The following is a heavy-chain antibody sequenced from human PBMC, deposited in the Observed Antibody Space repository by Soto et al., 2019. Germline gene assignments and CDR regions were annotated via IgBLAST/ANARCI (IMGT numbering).Heavy chain of an antibody. Sequence: QVQLVQSGAAVKKPGSSVKVSCKASGGTFSSYAISWVRQAPGQGLEWMGGIIPICGTANYAQKFQGRVTITADESTSTAYMELSSLRSEDTAVYYCPRGGMPGSSWEWYFDYCGQGTLVTVSS. J-gene: IGHJ4*02. CDR2: IIPICGTA. V-gene: IGHV1-69*01. CDR3: PRGGMPGSSWEWYFDY. D-gene: IGHD6-13*01. CDR1: GGTFSSYA.